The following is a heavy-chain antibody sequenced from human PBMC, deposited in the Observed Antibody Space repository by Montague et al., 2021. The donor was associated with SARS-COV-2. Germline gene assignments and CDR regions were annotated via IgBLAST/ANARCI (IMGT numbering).Heavy chain of an antibody. CDR2: ISYGGIA. J-gene: IGHJ4*02. Sequence: SETLSFTCAVSGVSITSTNWWSLVRQPPGKGLEWIGEISYGGIATYNPSLKSRATISMDRSRNLFSLKLSSVTAADTAIYYCAGKVLTVPADYWGQGTLVTVS. V-gene: IGHV4-4*02. CDR3: AGKVLTVPADY. D-gene: IGHD4-11*01. CDR1: GVSITSTNW.